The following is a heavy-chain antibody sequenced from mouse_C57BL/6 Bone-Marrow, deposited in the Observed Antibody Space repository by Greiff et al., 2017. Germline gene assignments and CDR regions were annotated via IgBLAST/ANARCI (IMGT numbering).Heavy chain of an antibody. Sequence: LVESGPELVKPGASVKISCKASGYSFTDYNMNWVKQSNGTSLEWIGVINPNYGTTSYNQKFKGKATLTVDQSSSTAYMPLNSLTSEDSAVYYCARIFITTVVAVDYWGQGTTLTVSS. CDR2: INPNYGTT. CDR1: GYSFTDYN. V-gene: IGHV1-39*01. J-gene: IGHJ2*01. D-gene: IGHD1-1*01. CDR3: ARIFITTVVAVDY.